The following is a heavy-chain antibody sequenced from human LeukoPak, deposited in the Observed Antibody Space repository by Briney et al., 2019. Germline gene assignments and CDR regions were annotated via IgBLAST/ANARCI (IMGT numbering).Heavy chain of an antibody. D-gene: IGHD2-21*02. V-gene: IGHV3-73*01. CDR2: IRRKANSYAT. J-gene: IGHJ4*02. Sequence: PGGSLRLSCAASGFTFSGSVMHWVRQASGRGLEWVGRIRRKANSYATAYAASVKGRFTISRDDSKNTAYLQMNSLRTEDTAVYYCTRLWGDRGGDCYSHDYWGQGTLVTVSS. CDR1: GFTFSGSV. CDR3: TRLWGDRGGDCYSHDY.